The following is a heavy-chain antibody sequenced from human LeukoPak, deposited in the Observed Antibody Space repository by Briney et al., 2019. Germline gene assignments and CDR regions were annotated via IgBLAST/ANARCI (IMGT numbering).Heavy chain of an antibody. J-gene: IGHJ6*02. CDR1: GFTFSTYS. D-gene: IGHD1-14*01. Sequence: PGGSLRLSCAASGFTFSTYSMNWVRQAPGKGLEWVSSISTSSTYIYYADSVKGRFTISRDNAKNSLYLQMNSLRAEDTAVNYCARHEPVITLSSYYYGMDVWGPGTTVTVSS. V-gene: IGHV3-21*01. CDR2: ISTSSTYI. CDR3: ARHEPVITLSSYYYGMDV.